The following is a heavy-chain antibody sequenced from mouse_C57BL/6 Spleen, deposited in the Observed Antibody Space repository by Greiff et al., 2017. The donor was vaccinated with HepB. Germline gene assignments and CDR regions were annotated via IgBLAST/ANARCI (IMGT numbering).Heavy chain of an antibody. CDR1: GYTFTDYY. CDR2: INPYNGGT. CDR3: ARPYDYDWGWYFDV. J-gene: IGHJ1*03. Sequence: EVQLQQSGPVLVKPGASVKMSCKASGYTFTDYYMNWVKQSHGKSLEWIGVINPYNGGTSYNQKFKGKATLTVDKSSSTAYMELNSLTSEDSAVYYCARPYDYDWGWYFDVWGTGTTVTVSS. V-gene: IGHV1-19*01. D-gene: IGHD2-4*01.